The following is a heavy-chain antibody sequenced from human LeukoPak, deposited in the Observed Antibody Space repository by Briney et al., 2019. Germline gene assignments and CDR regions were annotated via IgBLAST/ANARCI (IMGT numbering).Heavy chain of an antibody. CDR3: ARGRYYYDTSGYYSTFDT. Sequence: SETLSLTCTVSGGSISSYYWSWIRQPPGKGLEWIGRIYTSGIISGNTNYNPSLKSRVTMSVDTSKNQFSLKLTSVTAADTAVYYCARGRYYYDTSGYYSTFDTWGQGTMVTVSS. J-gene: IGHJ3*02. D-gene: IGHD3-22*01. CDR2: IYTSGIISGNT. CDR1: GGSISSYY. V-gene: IGHV4-4*07.